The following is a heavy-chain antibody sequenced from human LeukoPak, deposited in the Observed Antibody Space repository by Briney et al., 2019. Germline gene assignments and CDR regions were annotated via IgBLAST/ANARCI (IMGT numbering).Heavy chain of an antibody. V-gene: IGHV1-2*02. Sequence: ASVTVSFKSSVNTFTDYYIHWVRQAPGQGFEWLGWINHNSGGKRIAQKFQGRVTFHRETAISTAYFELNSLTSDDTAVYYCVSWAGGDSDVSSFDYWGQGTLVTVSS. CDR1: VNTFTDYY. D-gene: IGHD3-10*01. CDR2: INHNSGGK. CDR3: VSWAGGDSDVSSFDY. J-gene: IGHJ4*02.